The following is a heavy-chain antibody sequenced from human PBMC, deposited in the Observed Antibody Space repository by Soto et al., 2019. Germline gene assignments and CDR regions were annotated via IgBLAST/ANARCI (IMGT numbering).Heavy chain of an antibody. CDR3: AKKGQPPYYYYGMDV. CDR2: ISGYNGDT. J-gene: IGHJ6*02. Sequence: QGQLVQSGAEVKKPGASVKVSCKASGYTFTRYGISWVRQAPGQGLEWMGWISGYNGDTNYAQKFQGRVTMTVDTSTTTAFMELTSLISHDRAVYYCAKKGQPPYYYYGMDVWGQGTTVTVSS. CDR1: GYTFTRYG. V-gene: IGHV1-18*01.